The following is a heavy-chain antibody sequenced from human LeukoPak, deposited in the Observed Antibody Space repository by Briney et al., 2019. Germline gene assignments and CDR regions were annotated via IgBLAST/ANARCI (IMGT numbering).Heavy chain of an antibody. Sequence: PGGSLRLSCAASGFTFDDYGMSWVRQAPGKGLEWVSGINWNGGSTGYADSVKGRFTISRDNAKNSLYLQMNSLRAEDTALYYCAREIGGYSYGKYYCYMDVWGKGTTVTVSS. CDR3: AREIGGYSYGKYYCYMDV. CDR1: GFTFDDYG. CDR2: INWNGGST. V-gene: IGHV3-20*04. J-gene: IGHJ6*03. D-gene: IGHD5-18*01.